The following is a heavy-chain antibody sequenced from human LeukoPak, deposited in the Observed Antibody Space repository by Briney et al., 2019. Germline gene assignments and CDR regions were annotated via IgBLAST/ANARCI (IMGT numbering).Heavy chain of an antibody. J-gene: IGHJ5*02. V-gene: IGHV1-8*01. D-gene: IGHD3-10*01. Sequence: ASVKVSCKASGYTFTSYDINWLRQATGQGLEWMGWMNPNSGNTGYAQKFQGRVTMTRNTSISTAYMELSSLRSEDTAVYYCARARSGSYYNNWLDPWGQGTLVTVSS. CDR3: ARARSGSYYNNWLDP. CDR1: GYTFTSYD. CDR2: MNPNSGNT.